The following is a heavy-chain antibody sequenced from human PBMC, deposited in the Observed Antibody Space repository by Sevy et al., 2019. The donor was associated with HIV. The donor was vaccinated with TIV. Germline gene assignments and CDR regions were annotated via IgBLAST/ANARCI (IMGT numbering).Heavy chain of an antibody. CDR3: ARDSGYSHYFIVGAY. CDR1: EFTFNTFP. J-gene: IGHJ4*02. V-gene: IGHV3-30-3*01. D-gene: IGHD4-4*01. CDR2: PSFDGNRK. Sequence: GGSLRLSCAGPEFTFNTFPMHGARKPPAKGREGGPVPSFDGNRKYYAAPGKGRFTISRDNSKNTLYLQINSLRVEDTAVYYCARDSGYSHYFIVGAYWGQGTLVTVSS.